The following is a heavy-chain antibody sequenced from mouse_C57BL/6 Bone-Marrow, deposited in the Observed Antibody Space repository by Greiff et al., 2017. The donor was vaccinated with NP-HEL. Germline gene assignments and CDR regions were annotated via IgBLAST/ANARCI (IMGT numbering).Heavy chain of an antibody. CDR3: ARLFITTAY. D-gene: IGHD1-1*01. J-gene: IGHJ3*01. CDR1: GFTFSSYA. Sequence: EVKLVESGGGLVKPGGSLKLSCAASGFTFSSYAMSWVRQTPEKRLEWVATISDGGSYTYYPDNVKGRFPISRDNAKNNLYLQMSHLKSEDTAMYYCARLFITTAYWGQGTLVTVSA. V-gene: IGHV5-4*03. CDR2: ISDGGSYT.